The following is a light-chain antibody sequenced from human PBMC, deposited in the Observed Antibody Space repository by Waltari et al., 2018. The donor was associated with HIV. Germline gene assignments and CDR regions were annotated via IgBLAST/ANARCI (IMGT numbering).Light chain of an antibody. Sequence: EIVMTQSPATVSVSPGERATLSCRASQSLSSNLAWYQQKPGQAPRLLIYGASTRAIGVTARFSGSGSGTEFTLTISSLQSEDFGVYYCQQYNNWPQTWPPGTFGQGTKVEIK. CDR3: QQYNNWPQTWPPGT. CDR1: QSLSSN. CDR2: GAS. J-gene: IGKJ1*01. V-gene: IGKV3-15*01.